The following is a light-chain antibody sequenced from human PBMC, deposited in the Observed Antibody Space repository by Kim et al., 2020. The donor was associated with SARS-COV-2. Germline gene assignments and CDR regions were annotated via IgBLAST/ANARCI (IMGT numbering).Light chain of an antibody. Sequence: PGQSITISCSGTSSDVGSYNLGSWYQHHPDKAPKLMIYDVSKRPSGVSNRFSGSKSGNTASLTISGLQAEDEADYYCCSYAGSTTLFGGGTQLTVL. CDR2: DVS. CDR1: SSDVGSYNL. CDR3: CSYAGSTTL. J-gene: IGLJ2*01. V-gene: IGLV2-23*02.